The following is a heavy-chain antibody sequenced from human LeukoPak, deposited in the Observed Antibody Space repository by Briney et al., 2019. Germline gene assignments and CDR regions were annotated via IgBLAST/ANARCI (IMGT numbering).Heavy chain of an antibody. Sequence: GGSLRLSCAASGFTFSSYVMSWVRQAPGKGLEWGSAISGSGATTYYADSVKGRFTISRDNSKNTLYLHMNSLRAEDTAVYYCAKRVSGTTFYWGQGTLVTVSS. CDR3: AKRVSGTTFY. J-gene: IGHJ4*02. CDR2: ISGSGATT. V-gene: IGHV3-23*01. CDR1: GFTFSSYV. D-gene: IGHD1-1*01.